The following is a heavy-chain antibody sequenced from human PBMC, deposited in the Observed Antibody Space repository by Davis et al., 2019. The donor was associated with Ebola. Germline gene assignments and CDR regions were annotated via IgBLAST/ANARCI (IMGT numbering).Heavy chain of an antibody. V-gene: IGHV3-53*01. D-gene: IGHD2-15*01. J-gene: IGHJ4*02. CDR3: AREQPCGGSCYSFLDS. Sequence: GESLKISCAPSGFSVRNYGMHWVRQAPGKGLEWVSVIYNGGYTSYADSVKGRFTISRDNSKNTLYLQMNSLRAEDTAVYYCAREQPCGGSCYSFLDSWGQGTLVTVSS. CDR2: IYNGGYT. CDR1: GFSVRNYG.